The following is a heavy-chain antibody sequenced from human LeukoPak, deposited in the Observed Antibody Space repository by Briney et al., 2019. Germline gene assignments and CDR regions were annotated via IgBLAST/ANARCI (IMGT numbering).Heavy chain of an antibody. J-gene: IGHJ6*03. CDR1: GFSISTYW. CDR3: ARVGRLGISQYMDV. Sequence: GGSLRLSCEASGFSISTYWMTWVRQAPGKGLEWVATIKQDGTEKYYVVSVKDRFSVSRDNAKNSLYLQMDSLRLEDTAVYYCARVGRLGISQYMDVWGKGTTVTVSS. D-gene: IGHD3-9*01. V-gene: IGHV3-7*01. CDR2: IKQDGTEK.